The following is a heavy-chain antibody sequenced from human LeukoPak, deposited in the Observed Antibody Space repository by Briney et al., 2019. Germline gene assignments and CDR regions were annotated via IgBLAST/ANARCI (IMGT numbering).Heavy chain of an antibody. CDR2: LNPNNGGT. Sequence: ASVKVSCKASGYSFTGYYIHWVRQAPGQGLEWMGWLNPNNGGTNYVQKFQGRVTMTRDTSISTVYMELSGLRSDDTALYYCARRGSYFDYWGQGTLVMVSS. J-gene: IGHJ4*02. CDR1: GYSFTGYY. V-gene: IGHV1-2*02. D-gene: IGHD3-16*01. CDR3: ARRGSYFDY.